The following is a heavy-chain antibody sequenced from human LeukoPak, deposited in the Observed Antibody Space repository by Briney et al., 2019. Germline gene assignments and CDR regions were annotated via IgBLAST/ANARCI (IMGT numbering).Heavy chain of an antibody. Sequence: SETLSLTCTVSGGSLSSRSYYWGWIRQPPGKGLEWLGCIYYSGSTSYNPSLKGRVTISVDTSKNQFSLKLSSVTAADTAVYYCARQFGSFVPYGGDPDRLGYWGQGTLVTVSS. CDR1: GGSLSSRSYY. V-gene: IGHV4-39*01. CDR2: IYYSGST. CDR3: ARQFGSFVPYGGDPDRLGY. J-gene: IGHJ4*02. D-gene: IGHD4-23*01.